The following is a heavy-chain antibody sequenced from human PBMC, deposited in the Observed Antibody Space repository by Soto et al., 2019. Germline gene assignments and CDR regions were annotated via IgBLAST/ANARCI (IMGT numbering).Heavy chain of an antibody. CDR2: IYPGDSDT. Sequence: GESLKISCKGSGYSFTSYWIGWVRQMPGKGLEWMGIIYPGDSDTRYSPSFQGQVTISADKSISTAYLQWSSLKASDTAMYYCASAHYYASSSYKWSAFDIWGQGTMVTVSS. D-gene: IGHD3-22*01. CDR1: GYSFTSYW. CDR3: ASAHYYASSSYKWSAFDI. J-gene: IGHJ3*02. V-gene: IGHV5-51*01.